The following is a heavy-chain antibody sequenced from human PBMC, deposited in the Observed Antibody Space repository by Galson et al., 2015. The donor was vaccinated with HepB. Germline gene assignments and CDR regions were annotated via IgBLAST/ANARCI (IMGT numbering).Heavy chain of an antibody. D-gene: IGHD2-2*02. Sequence: SLRLSCAASGFTFSSYGMHWVRQAPGKGLEWVAVISYDGSNKYYADSVKGRFTISRDNSKNTLYLQMNSLRAEDTAVYYCAKDGDCSSTSCCTRYYYYYYMDVWGKGTTVTVSS. CDR1: GFTFSSYG. CDR2: ISYDGSNK. CDR3: AKDGDCSSTSCCTRYYYYYYMDV. J-gene: IGHJ6*03. V-gene: IGHV3-30*18.